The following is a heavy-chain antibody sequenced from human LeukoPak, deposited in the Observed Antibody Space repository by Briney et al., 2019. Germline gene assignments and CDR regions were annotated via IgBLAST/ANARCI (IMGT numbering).Heavy chain of an antibody. CDR3: ARRVQRGAFDI. CDR1: GYSFVTYW. CDR2: IQPGDSDT. V-gene: IGHV5-51*01. Sequence: GESLQISCKGSGYSFVTYWIAWVRQMPGKGLEWMGIIQPGDSDTRYSPSFQGQVTISADKSISTAYLQWSSLKASDTAMYYCARRVQRGAFDIWGQGTMVTVSS. J-gene: IGHJ3*02.